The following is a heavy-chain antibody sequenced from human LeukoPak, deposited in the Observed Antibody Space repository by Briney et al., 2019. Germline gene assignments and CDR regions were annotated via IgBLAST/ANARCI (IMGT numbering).Heavy chain of an antibody. CDR2: FDPEDGET. D-gene: IGHD3/OR15-3a*01. Sequence: ASVKVSCKASGYTFTSYNMHWARQAPGKGLEWMGGFDPEDGETIYAQKFQGRVTMTEDTSTDTAYMELSSLRSEDTAVYYCATRRTEGLFIRGFDYWGQGTLVTVSS. CDR1: GYTFTSYN. V-gene: IGHV1-24*01. CDR3: ATRRTEGLFIRGFDY. J-gene: IGHJ4*02.